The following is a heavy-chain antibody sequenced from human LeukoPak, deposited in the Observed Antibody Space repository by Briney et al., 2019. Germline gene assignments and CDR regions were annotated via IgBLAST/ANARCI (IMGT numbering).Heavy chain of an antibody. CDR3: ARDGPLDC. CDR2: IKQDGSEK. Sequence: GGSLRLSCAASGFTFSSRWMTWIRQAPGKGLEWVANIKQDGSEKFYVDSVKGRFTIPRDNAKNSLYLQMNSLRTEDTAVYYCARDGPLDCWGQGTLVTVSS. J-gene: IGHJ4*02. CDR1: GFTFSSRW. V-gene: IGHV3-7*04.